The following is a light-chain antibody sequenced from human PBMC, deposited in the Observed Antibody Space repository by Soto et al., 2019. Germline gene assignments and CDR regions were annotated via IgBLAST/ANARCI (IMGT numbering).Light chain of an antibody. CDR2: LNSDGSH. Sequence: QPVLTQSPSASASLGASVKLTCTLSSGHSSYAIAWHQQQPEKGPRYLMKLNSDGSHSKGDGIPDRFSGSSSGAERYLTISGLQSEAEADYYCQTWGTGIQGVFGGGTKLTVL. CDR1: SGHSSYA. CDR3: QTWGTGIQGV. J-gene: IGLJ3*02. V-gene: IGLV4-69*01.